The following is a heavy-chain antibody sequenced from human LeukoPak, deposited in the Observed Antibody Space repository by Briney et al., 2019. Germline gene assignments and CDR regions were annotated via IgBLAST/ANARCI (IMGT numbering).Heavy chain of an antibody. D-gene: IGHD3-10*01. J-gene: IGHJ5*02. CDR1: GFTFSSYW. Sequence: GGSLRLSCAASGFTFSSYWMSWVRQAPGKGLEWVANIKQDGSEKYYVDSVKGRFTISRDNAKNSLYLQMNSLRAEDTAVYYCARDWGSYGSGSYYYLWGQGTLVTVSS. V-gene: IGHV3-7*01. CDR2: IKQDGSEK. CDR3: ARDWGSYGSGSYYYL.